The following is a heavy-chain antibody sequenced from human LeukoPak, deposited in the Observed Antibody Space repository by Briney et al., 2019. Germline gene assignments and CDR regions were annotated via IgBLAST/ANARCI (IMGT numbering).Heavy chain of an antibody. V-gene: IGHV3-23*01. J-gene: IGHJ1*01. D-gene: IGHD3-22*01. CDR3: AKAHYDSSGYYNGEYFQH. CDR1: RFTFSSYK. Sequence: PGGSPRLSCAASRFTFSSYKVNWVRQAPGKGLEWVSAISGSGGSTYYADSVKGRFTISRDNSKNTLYLQMNSLRAEDTAVYYCAKAHYDSSGYYNGEYFQHWGQGTLVTVSS. CDR2: ISGSGGST.